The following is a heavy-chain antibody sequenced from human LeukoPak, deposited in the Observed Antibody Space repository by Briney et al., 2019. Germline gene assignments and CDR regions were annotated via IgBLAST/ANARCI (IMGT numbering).Heavy chain of an antibody. CDR1: GYTFTGYY. CDR2: INPNSGGT. J-gene: IGHJ4*02. D-gene: IGHD6-13*01. V-gene: IGHV1-2*02. Sequence: GASVKVSCKASGYTFTGYYMYWVRQAPGQGLEWMGWINPNSGGTNYAQKFQGRVTMTRDTSISTAYMELSRLRSDDTAVYYCARDQAGIAAAGSDYWGQGTLVTVSS. CDR3: ARDQAGIAAAGSDY.